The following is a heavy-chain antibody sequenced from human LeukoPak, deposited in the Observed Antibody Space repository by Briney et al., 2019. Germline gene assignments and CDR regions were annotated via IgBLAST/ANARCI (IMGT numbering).Heavy chain of an antibody. J-gene: IGHJ5*02. CDR2: ISFSGSTI. Sequence: PGGSLRLSCAASGFTFSRYWMNWVRQAPGKGLEWVSYISFSGSTIYYADSVRDRFTISRDNAKNSLHLEMISLRAEDTAVYYCARVMTVAGRENWFDPWGQGTLVTVSS. V-gene: IGHV3-48*03. D-gene: IGHD6-19*01. CDR1: GFTFSRYW. CDR3: ARVMTVAGRENWFDP.